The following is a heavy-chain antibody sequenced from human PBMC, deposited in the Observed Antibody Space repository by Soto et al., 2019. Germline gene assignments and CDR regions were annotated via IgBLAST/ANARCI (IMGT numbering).Heavy chain of an antibody. Sequence: SETLSLTCTVSGGSISSGGYYWSWIRQHPGKGLEWIGYIYYSGSTYYNPSLKSRVTISVDTSKNQFSLKLSSVTAADTAVYYRARDNRALGDSIWNYYGMDVWGQGTTVTVSS. D-gene: IGHD6-13*01. V-gene: IGHV4-31*03. CDR3: ARDNRALGDSIWNYYGMDV. CDR2: IYYSGST. J-gene: IGHJ6*02. CDR1: GGSISSGGYY.